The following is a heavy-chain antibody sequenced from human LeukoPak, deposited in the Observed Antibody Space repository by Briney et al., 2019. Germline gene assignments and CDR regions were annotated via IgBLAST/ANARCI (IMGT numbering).Heavy chain of an antibody. D-gene: IGHD5-18*01. Sequence: GGSLRLSCAASGFTFSSYGMHWVRQAPGKGLEWVAVISYDGSNKYYADSVKGRFTISRDNSKNTLYLQMNSLRAEDTAVYYCAKDGLRGYSYGYYFDYWGQGTLVTVSS. V-gene: IGHV3-30*18. CDR2: ISYDGSNK. CDR1: GFTFSSYG. J-gene: IGHJ4*02. CDR3: AKDGLRGYSYGYYFDY.